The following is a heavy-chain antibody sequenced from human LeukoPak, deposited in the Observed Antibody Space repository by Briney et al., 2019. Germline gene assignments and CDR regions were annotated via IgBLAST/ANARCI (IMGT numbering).Heavy chain of an antibody. CDR1: GFTFDDYA. J-gene: IGHJ4*02. V-gene: IGHV3-9*01. CDR3: ARGRQQLVPPFDY. Sequence: GGSLRLSCAASGFTFDDYAMHWVRQAPGKGLEWVSGISWNSGSIGYADSVKGRFTISRDNAKNSLYLQMNSLRAEDTALYYCARGRQQLVPPFDYWGQGTLVTVSS. CDR2: ISWNSGSI. D-gene: IGHD6-13*01.